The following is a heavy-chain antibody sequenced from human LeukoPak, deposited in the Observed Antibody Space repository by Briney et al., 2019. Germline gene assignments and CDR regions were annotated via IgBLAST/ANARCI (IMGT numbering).Heavy chain of an antibody. D-gene: IGHD3-22*01. J-gene: IGHJ4*02. Sequence: ASVKVSCKASGYTFTGYYMHWVRQTPGQGLEWMGWINPNSGGTNYAQKFQGRVTMTRDTSISTAYMELRSPRSDDTAVYYCARDLSRNYYDSSGYYDYWGQGALVTVSS. CDR3: ARDLSRNYYDSSGYYDY. CDR2: INPNSGGT. V-gene: IGHV1-2*02. CDR1: GYTFTGYY.